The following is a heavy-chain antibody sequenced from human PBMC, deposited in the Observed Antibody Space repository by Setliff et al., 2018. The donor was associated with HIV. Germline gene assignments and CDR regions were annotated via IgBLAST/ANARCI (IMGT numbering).Heavy chain of an antibody. J-gene: IGHJ6*03. D-gene: IGHD1-26*01. CDR3: ARGEGATTRSGDYYYYMDV. CDR2: IYTSGST. CDR1: GGSISSGDNY. V-gene: IGHV4-61*09. Sequence: PSETLSLTCTVSGGSISSGDNYWSWIRQPAGKGLEWIGHIYTSGSTNYNPSLKSRVTIWVDTSKNQFSLKLTSVTAADTAVYYCARGEGATTRSGDYYYYMDVWGKGTTVTVSS.